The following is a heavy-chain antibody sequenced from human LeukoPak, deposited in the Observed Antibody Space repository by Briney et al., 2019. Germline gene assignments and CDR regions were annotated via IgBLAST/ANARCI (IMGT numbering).Heavy chain of an antibody. V-gene: IGHV3-30*04. Sequence: GGSLRLSCAASRFTFSSYAMHWVRQAPGKGLEWVAVISYDGSNKYYADSVKGRFTISRDNSKNTLYLQMNSLRAEDTAVYYCARGPELDYGHYTNEIDYWGQGTLVTVSS. CDR3: ARGPELDYGHYTNEIDY. J-gene: IGHJ4*02. CDR1: RFTFSSYA. D-gene: IGHD4-17*01. CDR2: ISYDGSNK.